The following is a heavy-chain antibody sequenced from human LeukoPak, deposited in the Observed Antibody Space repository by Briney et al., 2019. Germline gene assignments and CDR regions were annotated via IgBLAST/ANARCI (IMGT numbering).Heavy chain of an antibody. CDR1: GYTFTSYG. J-gene: IGHJ4*02. CDR3: ARDSRLKYDFWSGYSGGSVIFDY. D-gene: IGHD3-3*01. CDR2: ISAYNGNR. Sequence: ASVKASCKASGYTFTSYGISWVRQAPGQALEWMGWISAYNGNRNYAQKLQGRVTMTTDTSTSTAYMELRSLRSDDTAVYYCARDSRLKYDFWSGYSGGSVIFDYWGQGTLVTVSS. V-gene: IGHV1-18*01.